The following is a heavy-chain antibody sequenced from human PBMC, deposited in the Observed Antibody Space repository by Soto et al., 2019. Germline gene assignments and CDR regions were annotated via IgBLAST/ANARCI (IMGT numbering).Heavy chain of an antibody. CDR1: GYTFTSYG. Sequence: QVQLVQSGAEVKKPGASVKVSCKASGYTFTSYGISWVRQAPGQGLEWMGWISAYNGNTNYAQKLQGRVTMTADTSTSTAYMELRSLRSDDTAVYYCARARGSATLLWFGALVPHWFDPWGQGTLVTVSS. D-gene: IGHD3-10*01. CDR3: ARARGSATLLWFGALVPHWFDP. J-gene: IGHJ5*02. V-gene: IGHV1-18*01. CDR2: ISAYNGNT.